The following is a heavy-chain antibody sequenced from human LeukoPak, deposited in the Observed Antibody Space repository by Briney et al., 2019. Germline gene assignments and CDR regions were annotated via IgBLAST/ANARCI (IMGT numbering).Heavy chain of an antibody. V-gene: IGHV4-4*02. Sequence: SETLALTCAVSGGSICTSNWWSWVRQPPGKGLEWIGEIHHIGCTNYNPSLTSRVTISVDKSKTQSSLKLNSLTAPPTAVYYCARDQVDSDSSGHPYDGAFDIWGQGTMVTVSS. CDR2: IHHIGCT. J-gene: IGHJ3*02. CDR1: GGSICTSNW. CDR3: ARDQVDSDSSGHPYDGAFDI. D-gene: IGHD3-22*01.